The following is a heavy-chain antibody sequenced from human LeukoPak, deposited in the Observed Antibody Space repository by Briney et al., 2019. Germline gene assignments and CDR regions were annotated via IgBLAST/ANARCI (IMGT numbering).Heavy chain of an antibody. CDR2: IYYSGST. CDR3: ARRDTIFGVGYYFDY. D-gene: IGHD3-3*01. Sequence: SETLSLTCTVSGGSISSYYWSWIRQPPGKGLEWIGYIYYSGSTNYNPSLKSRVTISVDTSKNQFSLKLSSVTAADTAVYYCARRDTIFGVGYYFDYWGQGTLVTVSS. V-gene: IGHV4-59*01. J-gene: IGHJ4*02. CDR1: GGSISSYY.